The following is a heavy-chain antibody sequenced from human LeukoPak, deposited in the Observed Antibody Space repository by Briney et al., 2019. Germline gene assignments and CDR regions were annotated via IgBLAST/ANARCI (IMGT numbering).Heavy chain of an antibody. CDR1: GLTFSSYA. V-gene: IGHV3-23*01. Sequence: PGGSLRLSCAASGLTFSSYAMSWVRQAPGKGLEWVSAISGSGGSTYCADSVKGRFTISRDNSKNTLYLQMNSLRAEDTAVYYCAKKKGPRGDGDPIDYWGQGTLVTVSS. CDR3: AKKKGPRGDGDPIDY. D-gene: IGHD4-17*01. J-gene: IGHJ4*02. CDR2: ISGSGGST.